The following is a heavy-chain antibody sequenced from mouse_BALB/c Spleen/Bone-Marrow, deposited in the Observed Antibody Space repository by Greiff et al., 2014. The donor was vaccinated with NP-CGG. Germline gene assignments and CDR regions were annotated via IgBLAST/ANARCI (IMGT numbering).Heavy chain of an antibody. CDR3: ASFYGRFAY. Sequence: VQLQQSGAELMKPGASVKISCKATGYTFSSYWIEWVKQRPGHGLEWIGEILPGRGSTNYNEKFKGKATFTADTSSNTAYMQLSSLTSEDSAVYYCASFYGRFAYWGQGTLVTVSA. D-gene: IGHD1-1*02. V-gene: IGHV1-9*01. CDR1: GYTFSSYW. CDR2: ILPGRGST. J-gene: IGHJ3*01.